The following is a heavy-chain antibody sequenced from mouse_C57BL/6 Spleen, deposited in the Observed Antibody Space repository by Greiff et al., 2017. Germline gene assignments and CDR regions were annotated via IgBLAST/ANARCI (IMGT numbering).Heavy chain of an antibody. CDR3: ARQDGYYRFAY. D-gene: IGHD2-3*01. Sequence: EVHLVESGGDLVKPGGSLKLSCAASGFTFSSYGMSWVRQTPDKRLEWVATISSGGSYTYYPDSVKGRFTISRDNAKNTLYLQMSSLKSEDTAMYYCARQDGYYRFAYWGQGTLVTVSA. V-gene: IGHV5-6*01. CDR2: ISSGGSYT. J-gene: IGHJ3*01. CDR1: GFTFSSYG.